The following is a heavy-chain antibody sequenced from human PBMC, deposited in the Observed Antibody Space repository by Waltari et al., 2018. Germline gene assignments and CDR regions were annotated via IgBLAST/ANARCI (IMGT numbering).Heavy chain of an antibody. Sequence: QVQLQESGPGLVKPSETLSLTCAVSGYSISSGYYWSWLRQPPGEGLEWLGCMHHSGTTYYNPSLKSRVTISVDTSKNQFSLKLSSVTAADTAVYYCAREHYGSGSYSVYYYMDVWGKGTTVTISS. V-gene: IGHV4-38-2*02. CDR1: GYSISSGYY. CDR2: MHHSGTT. CDR3: AREHYGSGSYSVYYYMDV. J-gene: IGHJ6*03. D-gene: IGHD3-10*01.